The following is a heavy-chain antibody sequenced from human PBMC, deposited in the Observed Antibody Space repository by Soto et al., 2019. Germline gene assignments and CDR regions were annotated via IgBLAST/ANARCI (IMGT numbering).Heavy chain of an antibody. Sequence: QITLKESGPTLMKPTQTLTLTCTFSGFSLKTGGAGVGWIRQPPGKPLEWLALIYWNEDKRYSPSLKSRLTITKDTSKNQVVLTMTNMDPVDTATYYCAHRGYGDYPRDNWFDPWGQGTLVTVSS. CDR3: AHRGYGDYPRDNWFDP. J-gene: IGHJ5*02. D-gene: IGHD4-17*01. V-gene: IGHV2-5*01. CDR2: IYWNEDK. CDR1: GFSLKTGGAG.